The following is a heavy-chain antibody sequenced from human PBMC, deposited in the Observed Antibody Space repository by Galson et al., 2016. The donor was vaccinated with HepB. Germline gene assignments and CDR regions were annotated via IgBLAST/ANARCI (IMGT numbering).Heavy chain of an antibody. CDR2: ISDSGAST. J-gene: IGHJ4*02. CDR3: AKDHGGYSGFDY. V-gene: IGHV3-43*02. D-gene: IGHD4-23*01. Sequence: SLRLSCAASGFTFSSSAMSWVRQAPGKGLEWVSSISDSGASTYYADSVKGRFTISRDNRKNSLYLQMNSLRTEDTALYYCAKDHGGYSGFDYWGQGTLVTVSS. CDR1: GFTFSSSA.